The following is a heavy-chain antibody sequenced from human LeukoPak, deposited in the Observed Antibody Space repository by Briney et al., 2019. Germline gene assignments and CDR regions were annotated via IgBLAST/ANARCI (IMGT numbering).Heavy chain of an antibody. CDR2: ISGYNGNT. D-gene: IGHD6-19*01. CDR3: ARVRGLGLAVAGGDWFDP. CDR1: GYTFTGYY. J-gene: IGHJ5*02. V-gene: IGHV1-18*03. Sequence: ASVKVSCKASGYTFTGYYMHWVRQAPGQGLEWMGWISGYNGNTNYAQKFQGRVTMTTETSTSTAYMELRSLRSDDMAVYFRARVRGLGLAVAGGDWFDPWGQGTLVTVSS.